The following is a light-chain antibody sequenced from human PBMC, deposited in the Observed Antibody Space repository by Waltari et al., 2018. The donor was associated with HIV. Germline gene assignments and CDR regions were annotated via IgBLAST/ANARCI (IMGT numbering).Light chain of an antibody. V-gene: IGKV3-20*01. CDR2: GAC. CDR1: QSVSSSY. CDR3: QQYGSSPMCT. J-gene: IGKJ2*02. Sequence: EIVLTQSPGTLSLSPGERATLSCRASQSVSSSYLAWYQQKPGQAPSLLIYGACSRATGIPDRFSGSGSGTDFTLTISRLEPEDFAVYYCQQYGSSPMCTFGQGTKVEIK.